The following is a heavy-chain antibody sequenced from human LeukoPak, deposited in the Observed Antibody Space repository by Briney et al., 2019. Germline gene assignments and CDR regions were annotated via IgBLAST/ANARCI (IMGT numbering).Heavy chain of an antibody. CDR3: ARPYYGSGSYGYYYYGMDV. CDR1: GFTFSRYE. Sequence: GGSLRLSCAASGFTFSRYERNGVRQAPGKGLDWVSYISSSGSTIYYADSVKGRFTISRDNAQNSLYLQMNSLRAEDTAVYYCARPYYGSGSYGYYYYGMDVWGKGTTVTVSS. D-gene: IGHD3-10*01. CDR2: ISSSGSTI. V-gene: IGHV3-48*03. J-gene: IGHJ6*04.